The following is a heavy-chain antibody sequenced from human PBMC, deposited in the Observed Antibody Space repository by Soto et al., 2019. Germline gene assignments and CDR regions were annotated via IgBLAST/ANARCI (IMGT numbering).Heavy chain of an antibody. V-gene: IGHV4-59*01. Sequence: SETLSLTCTVSGGSISSYYWSWIRQPPGKGLEWIGYIYYTGNTNYNPSLKSRVTISVDTSKNQFSLKLTSLTAADTAVYYCARDRKSSAVDFDYWGQGTLVTVSS. CDR2: IYYTGNT. D-gene: IGHD6-19*01. CDR3: ARDRKSSAVDFDY. J-gene: IGHJ4*02. CDR1: GGSISSYY.